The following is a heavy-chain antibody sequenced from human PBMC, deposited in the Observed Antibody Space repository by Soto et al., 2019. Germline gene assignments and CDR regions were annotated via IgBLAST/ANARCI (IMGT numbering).Heavy chain of an antibody. CDR1: GFTFSSYA. V-gene: IGHV3-23*01. J-gene: IGHJ4*02. CDR2: ISGSGGST. CDR3: AKGSGSYNGPFTYGDY. D-gene: IGHD1-26*01. Sequence: GGSLRLSCAASGFTFSSYAMSWVRQAPGKGLEWVSAISGSGGSTYYADSVKGRFTISRDNSKNTLYLQMNSLRAEDTAVYYCAKGSGSYNGPFTYGDYWGQGTLVTVSS.